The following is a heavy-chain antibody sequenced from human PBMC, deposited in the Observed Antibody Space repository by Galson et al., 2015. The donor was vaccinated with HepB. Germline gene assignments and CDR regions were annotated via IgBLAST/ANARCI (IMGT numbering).Heavy chain of an antibody. V-gene: IGHV3-15*01. J-gene: IGHJ4*02. CDR3: TTPVGNSGYEAFDY. D-gene: IGHD5-12*01. CDR1: GFTFSNAR. CDR2: IKSKTDGGTT. Sequence: SLRLSCAASGFTFSNARMSWVRQAPGKGLEWVGRIKSKTDGGTTDYAAPVKGRFTISRDDSKNTLYLQMNSLKTEDTAVYYCTTPVGNSGYEAFDYWGQGTLVTVSS.